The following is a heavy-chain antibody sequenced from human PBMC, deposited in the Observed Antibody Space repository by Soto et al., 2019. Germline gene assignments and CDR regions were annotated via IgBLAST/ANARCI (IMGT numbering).Heavy chain of an antibody. CDR3: ARGRSAAACHWLGGYGMDV. J-gene: IGHJ6*02. V-gene: IGHV1-69*12. CDR2: IIPIFGTA. CDR1: GGTFSSYA. D-gene: IGHD6-13*01. Sequence: QVQLVQSGAEVKKPGSSVKVSCKASGGTFSSYAISWVRQAPGQGLEWMGGIIPIFGTANYAQKFQGRVTITADESTSTGYKELSSLRSEDKGVYYCARGRSAAACHWLGGYGMDVWGQGTTVTVSS.